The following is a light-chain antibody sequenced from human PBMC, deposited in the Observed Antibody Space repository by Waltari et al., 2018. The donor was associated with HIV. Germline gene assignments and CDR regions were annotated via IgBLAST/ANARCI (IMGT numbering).Light chain of an antibody. CDR1: QNIRVN. Sequence: DIVMTPSPATLSVSPGETATLSCRASQNIRVNLAWYQQRHGQSPRLIIYAASSREPGIPARFSGRGSGTEFTLTITHLESDDSAFYYCQQYLDLPPWTFGQGTKVEI. CDR2: AAS. CDR3: QQYLDLPPWT. J-gene: IGKJ1*01. V-gene: IGKV3D-15*01.